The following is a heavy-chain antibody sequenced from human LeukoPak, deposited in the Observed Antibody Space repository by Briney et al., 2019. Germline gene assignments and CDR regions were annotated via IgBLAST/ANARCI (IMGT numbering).Heavy chain of an antibody. D-gene: IGHD5-18*01. CDR3: AGGYSYGYDY. CDR2: IYYSGST. V-gene: IGHV4-30-4*07. J-gene: IGHJ4*02. CDR1: GGSISSGGYS. Sequence: SETLSLTCAVSGGSISSGGYSWSWIRQPPGKGLEWIGYIYYSGSTYYNPSLKSRVTISVDTSKNQFSLKLSSVTAADTAVYYCAGGYSYGYDYWGQGTLVTVSS.